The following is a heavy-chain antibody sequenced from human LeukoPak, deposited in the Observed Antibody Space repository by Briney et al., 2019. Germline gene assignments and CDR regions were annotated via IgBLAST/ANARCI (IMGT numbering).Heavy chain of an antibody. V-gene: IGHV4-39*07. CDR3: ARERSSSGGHNWFDP. D-gene: IGHD4-23*01. J-gene: IGHJ5*02. CDR2: VYYTGVT. Sequence: SETLSLTCTVSGGYIITSGHDWGWLRQPPGKGLEWIGSVYYTGVTSTNPFFRSRMSISVDTSKNQFSLNLTSVTAADAAVYYCARERSSSGGHNWFDPWGQGTLVTVSS. CDR1: GGYIITSGHD.